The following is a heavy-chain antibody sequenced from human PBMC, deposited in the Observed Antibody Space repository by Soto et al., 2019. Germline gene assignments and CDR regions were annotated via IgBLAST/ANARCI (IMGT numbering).Heavy chain of an antibody. D-gene: IGHD2-2*02. CDR1: GYTFTGYY. V-gene: IGHV1-2*04. J-gene: IGHJ4*02. Sequence: ASVKVSCKASGYTFTGYYMHWVRQAPGQGLEWMGWINPNSGGTNYAQKFQGWVTMTRDTSISTAYMELSRLRSDDTAVYYCAREHCSSTSCYIDYSGQGTLVTVSS. CDR2: INPNSGGT. CDR3: AREHCSSTSCYIDY.